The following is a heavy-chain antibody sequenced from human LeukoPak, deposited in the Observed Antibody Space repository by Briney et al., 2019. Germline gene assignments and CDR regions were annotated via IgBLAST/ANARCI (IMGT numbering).Heavy chain of an antibody. J-gene: IGHJ4*02. V-gene: IGHV1-69*05. CDR3: ARPYYDSSGYYRYYFDY. D-gene: IGHD3-22*01. Sequence: ASVKVSCKASGGTFSSYAISWVRQAPGQGLEWMGRIIPIFGTANYAQKFQGRVTMTRDTSTSTVYMELSSLRSEDTAVYYCARPYYDSSGYYRYYFDYWGQGTLVTVSS. CDR2: IIPIFGTA. CDR1: GGTFSSYA.